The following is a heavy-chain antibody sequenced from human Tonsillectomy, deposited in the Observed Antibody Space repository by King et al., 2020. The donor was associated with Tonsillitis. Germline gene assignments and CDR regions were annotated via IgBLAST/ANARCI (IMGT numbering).Heavy chain of an antibody. J-gene: IGHJ4*02. CDR3: ARMDLGAYYFDY. CDR2: IDPNYSYS. V-gene: IGHV5-10-1*03. D-gene: IGHD2-2*03. CDR1: GYSFTSYW. Sequence: VQLVESGAEVKKPGESLRISCKGSGYSFTSYWIRWVRQMPGKGLVLMGRIDPNYSYSDYRPSFQGHVTISADKSISTAYLQWSSLKASDTAMYYCARMDLGAYYFDYWGQGTLVTVSS.